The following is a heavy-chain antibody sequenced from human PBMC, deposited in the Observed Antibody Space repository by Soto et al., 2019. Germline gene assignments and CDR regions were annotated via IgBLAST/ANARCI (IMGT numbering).Heavy chain of an antibody. Sequence: GGSLRLSCAASGFTFSSYSMNWVRQAPGKGLEWVSSISSSSYIYYADSVKGRFTISRDNAKNSLYLQMNSLRAEDTAVYYCARSPYCSSTSCYWYFDLWGRGTLVTVSS. J-gene: IGHJ2*01. CDR1: GFTFSSYS. V-gene: IGHV3-21*01. CDR2: ISSSSYI. CDR3: ARSPYCSSTSCYWYFDL. D-gene: IGHD2-2*01.